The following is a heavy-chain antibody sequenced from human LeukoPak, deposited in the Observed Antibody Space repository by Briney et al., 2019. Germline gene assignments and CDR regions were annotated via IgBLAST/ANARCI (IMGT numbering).Heavy chain of an antibody. J-gene: IGHJ3*02. V-gene: IGHV4-4*02. CDR3: ARDGYSSGWYGLDAFDI. Sequence: PSGTLSLTCAVSGGSISSSNWWSWVRQPPGKGLEWIGEIYHSGSTNYNPSLKSRVTISVDKSKNQFSLKLSSVTAADTAVYYCARDGYSSGWYGLDAFDIWGQGTMVTVSS. CDR2: IYHSGST. CDR1: GGSISSSNW. D-gene: IGHD6-19*01.